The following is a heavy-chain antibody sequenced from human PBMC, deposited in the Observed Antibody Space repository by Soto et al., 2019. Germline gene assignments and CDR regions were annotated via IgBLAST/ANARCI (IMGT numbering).Heavy chain of an antibody. J-gene: IGHJ4*02. V-gene: IGHV3-30-3*01. CDR1: GFTFNNYA. D-gene: IGHD1-26*01. CDR2: ISYDGSNI. CDR3: ARDIGATARKFFDH. Sequence: GGSLRLSCAASGFTFNNYAMHWVRQAPGRGLEWVAVISYDGSNIFYADSVKSRFTISRDSPKNTLYLQMNSLRPEDTAVYYCARDIGATARKFFDHWGQGTLVTVSS.